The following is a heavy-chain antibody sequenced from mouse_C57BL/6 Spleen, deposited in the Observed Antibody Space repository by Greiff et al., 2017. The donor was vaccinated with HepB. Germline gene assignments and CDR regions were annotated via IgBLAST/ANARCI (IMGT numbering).Heavy chain of an antibody. V-gene: IGHV1-55*01. D-gene: IGHD1-1*01. CDR1: GYTFTSYW. Sequence: QVQLQQSGAELVKPGASVKMSCKASGYTFTSYWITWVKQRPGQGLEWIGDIYPGSGSTNYNEKFKSKATLTVDTSSSTAYMQLSSLTSEDSAVYYCARPHYYGSSYFAYWGQGTLVTVSA. CDR2: IYPGSGST. CDR3: ARPHYYGSSYFAY. J-gene: IGHJ3*01.